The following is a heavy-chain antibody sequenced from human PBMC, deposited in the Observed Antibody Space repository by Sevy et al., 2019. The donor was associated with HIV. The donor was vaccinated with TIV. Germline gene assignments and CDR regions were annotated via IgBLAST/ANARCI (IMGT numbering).Heavy chain of an antibody. D-gene: IGHD3-3*01. J-gene: IGHJ4*02. V-gene: IGHV3-7*01. CDR2: IKQDGSEK. CDR1: GFTFSSYW. Sequence: GGSLRLSCAASGFTFSSYWMNWVRQAPGKGLEWVANIKQDGSEKYYVDSVKGRFTISRDNAKNSLYLQMNSLRAEDTAVYYCARDFTIFGVVSGIDYWGQGNLVTVSS. CDR3: ARDFTIFGVVSGIDY.